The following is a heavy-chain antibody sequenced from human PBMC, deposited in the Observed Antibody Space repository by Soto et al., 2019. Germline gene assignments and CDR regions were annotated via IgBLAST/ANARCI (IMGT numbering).Heavy chain of an antibody. D-gene: IGHD2-15*01. CDR3: TKYRRTDAEGYSFDY. J-gene: IGHJ4*02. V-gene: IGHV4-59*01. CDR1: GGSISGSY. Sequence: PSETLSLTCTVSGGSISGSYWSWIQQTPGKVLEWVGYIHYSGSTNYNPSLKSRVTMSVDSAKNQFSLQLGSVTAADTAVYFCTKYRRTDAEGYSFDYWGQGXLVTVYS. CDR2: IHYSGST.